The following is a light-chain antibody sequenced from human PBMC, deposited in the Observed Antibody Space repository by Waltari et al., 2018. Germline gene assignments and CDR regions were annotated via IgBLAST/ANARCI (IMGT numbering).Light chain of an antibody. Sequence: DIVLTQSPAILSLSPGERASLSFRASQSVTNYLAWYQQKPGQAPRRLIYDTSNRATGIPARFSGSRFATDFTLTISSLEPDDFAVYYCQQRRNWPLTFGGGTKVEIK. V-gene: IGKV3-11*01. CDR1: QSVTNY. CDR2: DTS. J-gene: IGKJ4*01. CDR3: QQRRNWPLT.